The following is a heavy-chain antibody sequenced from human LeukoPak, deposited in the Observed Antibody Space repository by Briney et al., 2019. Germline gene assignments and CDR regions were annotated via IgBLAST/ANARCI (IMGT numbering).Heavy chain of an antibody. CDR2: IIPIFGTA. V-gene: IGHV1-69*05. D-gene: IGHD1-26*01. CDR3: ATQGSSHDAFDI. CDR1: GGTFSSYA. J-gene: IGHJ3*02. Sequence: SVKVSCKASGGTFSSYAISWVRQAPGQGLEWMGGIIPIFGTANYAQKFQGRVTITTDESTSTAYMELGSLRSEDTAVYYCATQGSSHDAFDIWGQGTMVTVSS.